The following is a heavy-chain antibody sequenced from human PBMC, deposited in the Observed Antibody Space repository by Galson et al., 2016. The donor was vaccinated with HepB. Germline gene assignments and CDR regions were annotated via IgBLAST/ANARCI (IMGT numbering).Heavy chain of an antibody. CDR2: ISPYNGKT. V-gene: IGHV1-18*01. D-gene: IGHD6-13*01. CDR3: ARDSRAGNFDY. Sequence: SVKVSCKASGYTFRSYSINWVRQAPGQGLEWMGFISPYNGKTNCAQKFQGRVTMTTDTSTSTAYMELRSLRSDDTAVYYCARDSRAGNFDYWGQGTLVTVSS. CDR1: GYTFRSYS. J-gene: IGHJ4*02.